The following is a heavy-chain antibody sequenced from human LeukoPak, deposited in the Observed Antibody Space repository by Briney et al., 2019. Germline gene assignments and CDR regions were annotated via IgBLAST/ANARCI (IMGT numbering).Heavy chain of an antibody. J-gene: IGHJ6*03. CDR1: GDSVSRSDSY. CDR2: IYYSGRT. D-gene: IGHD6-13*01. V-gene: IGHV4-39*01. CDR3: ARGIAVAPDRAMDV. Sequence: KPSETLSLTCSVSGDSVSRSDSYWDWVRQPPGKGLEWIGTIYYSGRTYYSPSLKSRVTMSVDPSNNQFSLNLRSVTAADTAVYYCARGIAVAPDRAMDVWGKGTTVIVSS.